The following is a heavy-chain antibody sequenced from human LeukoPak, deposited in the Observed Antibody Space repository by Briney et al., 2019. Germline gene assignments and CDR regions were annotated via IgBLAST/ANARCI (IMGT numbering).Heavy chain of an antibody. Sequence: GESLKISCKGSGYSFTNYWIGWVRQMPGKGLEWMGIIYPGDSDTRYSPSFQGQVTISADRSISTAYLQWSSLKASDTAMYYCARLPKDTVVVPATGVNYWGQGTLVTVSS. CDR2: IYPGDSDT. CDR1: GYSFTNYW. D-gene: IGHD5-18*01. CDR3: ARLPKDTVVVPATGVNY. J-gene: IGHJ4*02. V-gene: IGHV5-51*01.